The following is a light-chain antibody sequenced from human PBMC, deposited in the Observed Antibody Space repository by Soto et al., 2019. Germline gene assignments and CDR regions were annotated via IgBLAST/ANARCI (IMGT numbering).Light chain of an antibody. CDR3: SSYTGSNSPVV. CDR1: SGDVGAYNY. V-gene: IGLV2-8*01. Sequence: QSALTQPPSASGSPGQSVTISCTGTSGDVGAYNYVSWYQQHPGKAPQLMIYEVSKRPSGVPDRFSGSKSGNTASLTVSGLQAEDESYYYCSSYTGSNSPVVFGGGTQLTVL. J-gene: IGLJ2*01. CDR2: EVS.